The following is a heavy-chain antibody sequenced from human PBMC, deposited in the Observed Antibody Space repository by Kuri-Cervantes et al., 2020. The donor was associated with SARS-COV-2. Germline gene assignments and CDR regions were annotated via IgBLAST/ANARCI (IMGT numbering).Heavy chain of an antibody. CDR1: GITFNTCA. V-gene: IGHV3-30*04. J-gene: IGHJ4*02. CDR2: ISSDGSKK. Sequence: GESLKISCAASGITFNTCAMHWVRQAPGKGLEWVAMISSDGSKKNYADSVKGRFTISRDNSKNTLYLQINSLRTEDTAVFYCARARVGVFDFWGQGALVTVSS. CDR3: ARARVGVFDF. D-gene: IGHD2-21*01.